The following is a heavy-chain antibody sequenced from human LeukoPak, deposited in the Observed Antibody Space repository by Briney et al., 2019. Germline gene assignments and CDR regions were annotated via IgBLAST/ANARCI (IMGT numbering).Heavy chain of an antibody. CDR3: ARRGRVNDY. V-gene: IGHV3-73*01. D-gene: IGHD3-10*01. CDR1: GFTFSGSA. Sequence: TGESLRLSCAASGFTFSGSAMHWVRQASGKGLEWVGRIRSKANSYATAYAASVKGRFTISRDDSKNTAYLQMNSLKTEDTAVYYCARRGRVNDYWGQGTLVTVSS. J-gene: IGHJ4*02. CDR2: IRSKANSYAT.